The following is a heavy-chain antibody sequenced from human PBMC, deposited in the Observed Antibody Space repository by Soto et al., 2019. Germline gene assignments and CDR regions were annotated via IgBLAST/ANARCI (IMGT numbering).Heavy chain of an antibody. V-gene: IGHV4-59*01. D-gene: IGHD6-13*01. CDR2: TYYRGST. J-gene: IGHJ4*02. Sequence: QVQLQESGPRLVKPSETLSLTCTVSGGSMIAYYWNWMRQPPGKGLQWIGDTYYRGSTTYNPSLKSRVTISVDSSKNQFSLKLDSVTPADTAVYYCARVRGTAGKRYFDYWGPGTLVTVSS. CDR3: ARVRGTAGKRYFDY. CDR1: GGSMIAYY.